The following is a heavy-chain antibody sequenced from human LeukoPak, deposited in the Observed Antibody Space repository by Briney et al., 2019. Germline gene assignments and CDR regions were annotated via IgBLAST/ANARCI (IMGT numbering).Heavy chain of an antibody. V-gene: IGHV4-4*02. J-gene: IGHJ4*02. CDR3: ARVGGDGSGSSSFDY. Sequence: PSETLSLTCAVSGGSISSSNWWSWVRQPPGKGLEWIGSIYHSGSTYYNPSLKSRVTISVDTSKNQFSLKLSSVTAADTAVYYCARVGGDGSGSSSFDYWGQGTLVTVSS. CDR2: IYHSGST. D-gene: IGHD3-10*01. CDR1: GGSISSSNW.